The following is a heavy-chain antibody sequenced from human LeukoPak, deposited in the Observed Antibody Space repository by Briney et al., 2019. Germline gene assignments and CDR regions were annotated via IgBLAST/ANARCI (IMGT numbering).Heavy chain of an antibody. CDR3: ARSPRQQLVNPYYFDY. Sequence: GGSLRLSCMVSGFTLSSYEMSWIRQAPGKGLEWVSSIEYGESTTHYADSVKGRFTISRDNSKNTLYLQMSSLRAEDTAVYYCARSPRQQLVNPYYFDYWGQGTLVTVSS. V-gene: IGHV3-23*01. CDR2: IEYGESTT. D-gene: IGHD6-13*01. CDR1: GFTLSSYE. J-gene: IGHJ4*02.